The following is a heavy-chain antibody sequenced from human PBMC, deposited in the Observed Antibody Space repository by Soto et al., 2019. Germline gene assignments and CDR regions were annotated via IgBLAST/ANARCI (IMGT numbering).Heavy chain of an antibody. CDR2: ISAYNGNT. CDR3: ARDRHYYGSGSYYNWFDP. J-gene: IGHJ5*02. CDR1: GYTFTSYG. V-gene: IGHV1-18*01. Sequence: QVQLVQSGAEVKKPGASVKVYCKASGYTFTSYGISWVRQAPGQGLEWMGWISAYNGNTNYAQKLQGRVTMTTDTSTSTAYMELRSLRSDDTAVYYCARDRHYYGSGSYYNWFDPWGQGTLVTVSS. D-gene: IGHD3-10*01.